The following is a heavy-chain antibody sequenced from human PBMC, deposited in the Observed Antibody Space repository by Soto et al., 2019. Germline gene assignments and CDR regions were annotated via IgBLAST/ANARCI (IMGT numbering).Heavy chain of an antibody. D-gene: IGHD1-20*01. V-gene: IGHV4-31*03. CDR1: GGSISSGGYY. CDR3: ARVVTESNWNLVSPGDGMAV. J-gene: IGHJ6*02. CDR2: IYYSGST. Sequence: QVQLQESGPGLVKPSQTLSLTCTVSGGSISSGGYYWSWIRQHPGKGLEWIGYIYYSGSTYYNPSLKSRVTLSVDTSTNQLSLKLSSVTAADTAVYYCARVVTESNWNLVSPGDGMAVCGQGTTVTVSS.